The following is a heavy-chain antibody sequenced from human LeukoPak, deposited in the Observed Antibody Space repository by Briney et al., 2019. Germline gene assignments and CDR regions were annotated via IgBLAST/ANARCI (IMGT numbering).Heavy chain of an antibody. Sequence: GGSLRLSCAASGFTFSSYWMSWVRQAPGKGLEWVANIKQDGSEKYYVDSVKGRFTISRDNSKNTLYLQMNSLRAEDTAVYYCAKGYSYGQDYWGQGTLVTVSS. CDR2: IKQDGSEK. D-gene: IGHD5-18*01. CDR3: AKGYSYGQDY. CDR1: GFTFSSYW. V-gene: IGHV3-7*01. J-gene: IGHJ4*02.